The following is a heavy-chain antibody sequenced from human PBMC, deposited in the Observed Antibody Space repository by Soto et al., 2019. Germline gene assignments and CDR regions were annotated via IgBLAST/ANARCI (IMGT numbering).Heavy chain of an antibody. CDR3: ARAEKWLQYGMDV. CDR2: IWYDGSNK. CDR1: GFTFSSYG. D-gene: IGHD5-12*01. Sequence: RRLSGAASGFTFSSYGMHWVRHAPGKGLEWVAVIWYDGSNKYYADSVKGRFTISRDNSKNTLYLQMNSLRAEDTAVYYCARAEKWLQYGMDVWGQGTTVTVSS. J-gene: IGHJ6*02. V-gene: IGHV3-33*01.